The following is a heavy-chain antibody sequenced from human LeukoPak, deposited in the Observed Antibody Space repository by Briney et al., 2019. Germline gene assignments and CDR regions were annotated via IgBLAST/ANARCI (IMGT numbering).Heavy chain of an antibody. CDR2: IYHSGST. J-gene: IGHJ5*02. CDR1: GGSISSSNW. V-gene: IGHV4-4*02. Sequence: PSETLSLTCAVSGGSISSSNWWSWVRQPPGKGLEWIGDIYHSGSTNYNPSLKSRVTISVDKSKNQFSLKLSSVTAADTAVYYCASKGRSGPFNWFDPWGQGTLVTVSS. CDR3: ASKGRSGPFNWFDP. D-gene: IGHD2-15*01.